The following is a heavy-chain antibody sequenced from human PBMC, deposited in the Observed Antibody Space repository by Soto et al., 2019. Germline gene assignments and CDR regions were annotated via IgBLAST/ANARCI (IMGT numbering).Heavy chain of an antibody. J-gene: IGHJ5*02. V-gene: IGHV3-30-3*01. CDR2: ISYDGSHK. CDR3: ARDGGGAIVAGPEAIRWFDN. D-gene: IGHD3-16*01. Sequence: QVQLVESGGGVVQPGRSLRLSCAASGFSFRSYAMHWVRQAPGKGLEWVALISYDGSHKFYGDSVTGRFSISRDDSKNTLYLELNSLTPEDTAIYFFARDGGGAIVAGPEAIRWFDNWGQGPPFTVSS. CDR1: GFSFRSYA.